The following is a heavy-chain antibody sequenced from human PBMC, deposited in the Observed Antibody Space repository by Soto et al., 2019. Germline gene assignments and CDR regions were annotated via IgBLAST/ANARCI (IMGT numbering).Heavy chain of an antibody. J-gene: IGHJ5*01. CDR3: AKTPSGWYDS. Sequence: QLHLQESGPRLVKPSETLSLTCTVSGGSIRGSDDYWAWIRQSPGKGLEYIGSVFYTGSAYYNPSLXSXAXRXXDTSTNRFFLNLKSVTATDTAVYYCAKTPSGWYDSWGQGTLVTVSS. D-gene: IGHD1-26*01. CDR2: VFYTGSA. V-gene: IGHV4-39*01. CDR1: GGSIRGSDDY.